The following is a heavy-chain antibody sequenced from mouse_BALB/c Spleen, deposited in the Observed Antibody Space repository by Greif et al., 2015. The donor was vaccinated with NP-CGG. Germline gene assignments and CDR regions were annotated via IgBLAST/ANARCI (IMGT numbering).Heavy chain of an antibody. D-gene: IGHD1-1*01. CDR1: GFSLTSYG. Sequence: VQLVESGPSLVQPSQSLSITCTVSGFSLTSYGVHWVRQSPGKGLEWLGVIWRGGSTDYNAAFMSRLSITKDNSKSQVFFKMNSLQADDTAIYYCAKNFDYYGSSYWYFDVWGAGTTVTVSS. V-gene: IGHV2-5-1*01. CDR2: IWRGGST. J-gene: IGHJ1*01. CDR3: AKNFDYYGSSYWYFDV.